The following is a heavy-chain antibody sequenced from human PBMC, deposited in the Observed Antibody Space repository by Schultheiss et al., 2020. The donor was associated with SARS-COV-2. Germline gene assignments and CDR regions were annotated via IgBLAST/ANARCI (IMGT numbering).Heavy chain of an antibody. V-gene: IGHV3-48*01. CDR2: ISSGTNTI. J-gene: IGHJ4*02. CDR1: GFSFSSYS. D-gene: IGHD6-6*01. Sequence: GGSLRPSCAASGFSFSSYSMNWVRQAPGKGLEWVSYISSGTNTIYYADSVKGRFTISRDKAKSSLYLQMNSLRAEDTAVYYCAHSSSFADYWGQGTLVTVSS. CDR3: AHSSSFADY.